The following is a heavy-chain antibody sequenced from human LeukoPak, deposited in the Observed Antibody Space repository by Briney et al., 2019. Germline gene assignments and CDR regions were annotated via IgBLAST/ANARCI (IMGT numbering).Heavy chain of an antibody. V-gene: IGHV4-34*01. CDR3: ASSGWYRGY. D-gene: IGHD6-19*01. Sequence: SETLSLTYAVYGGSFSGYYWSWIRQPPGKGLEWIGEINHSGSTTYNPSLKSRVTISVDTSKNQFSLKLNSVTAADTAVYYCASSGWYRGYWGQGTLVIVSS. CDR1: GGSFSGYY. CDR2: INHSGST. J-gene: IGHJ4*02.